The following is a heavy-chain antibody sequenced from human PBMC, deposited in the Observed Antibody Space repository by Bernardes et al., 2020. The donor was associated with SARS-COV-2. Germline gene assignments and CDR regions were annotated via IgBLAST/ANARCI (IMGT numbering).Heavy chain of an antibody. J-gene: IGHJ5*02. V-gene: IGHV2-5*02. CDR1: GFSLSTSGVG. CDR3: AHRLAAGWYGDWFDP. Sequence: SGPTLVKPPQTLTLTCTFPGFSLSTSGVGVGWIRQPPGKALEWLALIYWDDDKRYSPSLKSRLTITKDTSKNQVVLTMSNMDPVDTATYYCAHRLAAGWYGDWFDPRGQGTLLTASS. D-gene: IGHD6-19*01. CDR2: IYWDDDK.